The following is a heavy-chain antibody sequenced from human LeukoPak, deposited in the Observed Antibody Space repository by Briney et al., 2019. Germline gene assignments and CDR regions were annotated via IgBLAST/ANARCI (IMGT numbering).Heavy chain of an antibody. V-gene: IGHV1-69*13. CDR1: GGTFSSYA. D-gene: IGHD3-22*01. Sequence: SVKVSCKASGGTFSSYAISWVRQAPGQGLEWMGGIIPIFGTANYAQKFQGRVTITADESTSTAYMELSSLRSEDTAVYYCASAYYYDSSGYPRTYDTFDYWGQGTLVTVSS. CDR3: ASAYYYDSSGYPRTYDTFDY. J-gene: IGHJ4*02. CDR2: IIPIFGTA.